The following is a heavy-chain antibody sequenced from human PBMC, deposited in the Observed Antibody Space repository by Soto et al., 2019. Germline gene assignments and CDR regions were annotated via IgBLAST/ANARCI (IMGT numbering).Heavy chain of an antibody. Sequence: GASVKVSCKASGYTFTSYGISWVRQAPGQGLEWMGWISAYNGNTNYAQKLQGRVTMTTDTSTSTAYMELRSLRSDDTAMYYCARDSVTMIVVVPWAFDIWGQGTMVTVS. CDR2: ISAYNGNT. CDR1: GYTFTSYG. V-gene: IGHV1-18*04. D-gene: IGHD3-22*01. J-gene: IGHJ3*02. CDR3: ARDSVTMIVVVPWAFDI.